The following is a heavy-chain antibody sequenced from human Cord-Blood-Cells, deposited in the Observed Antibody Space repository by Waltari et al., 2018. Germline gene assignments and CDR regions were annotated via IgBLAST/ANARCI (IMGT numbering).Heavy chain of an antibody. CDR3: TSPSSSSDY. CDR2: IRSKANSYAT. Sequence: EVQLVESGGGLVQPGGSLKLSCAASGFTFSGSAMHWVRQASGKGLEWVGRIRSKANSYATADAASVKGRFTISRDDSKNTAYLQMNSLKTEDTAVYYCTSPSSSSDYWGQGTLVTVSS. V-gene: IGHV3-73*02. D-gene: IGHD6-6*01. CDR1: GFTFSGSA. J-gene: IGHJ4*02.